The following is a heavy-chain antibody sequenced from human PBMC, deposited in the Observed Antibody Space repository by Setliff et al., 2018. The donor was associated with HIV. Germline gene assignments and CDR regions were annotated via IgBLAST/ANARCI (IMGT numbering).Heavy chain of an antibody. V-gene: IGHV1-2*02. J-gene: IGHJ3*02. Sequence: ASVKVSCKASGYKFTGYYLQWVRQAPGQGLEWMAWINPNSADTRLAQKFEGRVTMTWDTSLTTAYMELSSLRSDDTALYYCGTYPPNWNYGAAAFDIWGQGTLVTVSS. CDR3: GTYPPNWNYGAAAFDI. CDR2: INPNSADT. CDR1: GYKFTGYY. D-gene: IGHD1-7*01.